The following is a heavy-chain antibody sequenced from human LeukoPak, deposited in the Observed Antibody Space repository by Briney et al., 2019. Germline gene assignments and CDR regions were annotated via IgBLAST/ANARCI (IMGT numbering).Heavy chain of an antibody. D-gene: IGHD3-10*01. CDR3: ARGPQNYGSGNWFDP. V-gene: IGHV3-11*06. J-gene: IGHJ5*02. CDR1: GFTFSDYY. Sequence: GGSLRLSCAASGFTFSDYYMSWIRQAPGKGLEWVSYIGSSSSYTNYADSVKGRFTISRDNAKNSLYLQMNSLRAEDTAVYYCARGPQNYGSGNWFDPWGQGTLVTVSS. CDR2: IGSSSSYT.